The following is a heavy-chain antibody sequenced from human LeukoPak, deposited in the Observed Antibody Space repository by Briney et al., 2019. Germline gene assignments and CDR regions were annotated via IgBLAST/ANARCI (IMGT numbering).Heavy chain of an antibody. CDR1: GFTFDDYG. CDR2: INWNGGST. J-gene: IGHJ6*03. CDR3: ARSGAARKPGYYYYMDV. Sequence: GGSLRLSCAASGFTFDDYGMSWVRQAPGKGLEWVSGINWNGGSTVYADSVKGRFTISRDNAKNSLYLQMNSLRAEDTALYYCARSGAARKPGYYYYMDVWGKGTTVTVSS. V-gene: IGHV3-20*04. D-gene: IGHD6-6*01.